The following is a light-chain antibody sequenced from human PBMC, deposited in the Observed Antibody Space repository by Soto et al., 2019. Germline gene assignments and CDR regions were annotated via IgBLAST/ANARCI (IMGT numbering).Light chain of an antibody. Sequence: EIVLTQSPATLSLSPGERATLSCRASQSVSGYLAWYQQKAGQAPRLLIYDASNRATGIPARFRGSGSGTDFPLTISRLEPEDFAVYYCRQRSRWPRTFVLGTEVDI. CDR3: RQRSRWPRT. J-gene: IGKJ1*01. CDR2: DAS. V-gene: IGKV3-11*01. CDR1: QSVSGY.